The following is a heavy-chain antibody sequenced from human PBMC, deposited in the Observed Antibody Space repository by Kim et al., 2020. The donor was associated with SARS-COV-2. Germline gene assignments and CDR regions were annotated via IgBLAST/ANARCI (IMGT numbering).Heavy chain of an antibody. CDR2: T. J-gene: IGHJ4*02. Sequence: TYHNQSLKSGVTISVDTSKNQFSLKLSSVTAADTAVYYCARDLAAVADYWGQGTLVTVSS. V-gene: IGHV4-39*07. D-gene: IGHD6-19*01. CDR3: ARDLAAVADY.